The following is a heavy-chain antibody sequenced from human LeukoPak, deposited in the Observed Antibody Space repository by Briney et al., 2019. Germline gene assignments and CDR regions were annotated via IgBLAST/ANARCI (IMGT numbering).Heavy chain of an antibody. V-gene: IGHV3-11*04. CDR2: ITSGGTGI. J-gene: IGHJ4*02. Sequence: GGSLRLSCAASGFTFSDYYMTWIRQAPGKGLEWVSFITSGGTGIYYADSVKGRFTISRDNAKKLLFLQMNSLRAEDTAVYYCARDPLRGDGYTFDSWGQGTLVTVSS. CDR1: GFTFSDYY. CDR3: ARDPLRGDGYTFDS. D-gene: IGHD2-21*01.